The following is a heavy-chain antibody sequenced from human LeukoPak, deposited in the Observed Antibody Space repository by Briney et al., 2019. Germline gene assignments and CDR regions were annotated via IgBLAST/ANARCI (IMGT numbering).Heavy chain of an antibody. J-gene: IGHJ4*02. V-gene: IGHV3-15*05. CDR3: TTHRGIAVRPVFDY. Sequence: PGGSLRLSCAASGSSFCNTWMIWGRQAPGKGLEWVGRIKSKTDGGTIDYAAPVKGRFTISTDDSKITLYMQLNSMKIEDTVVYYCTTHRGIAVRPVFDYWGQGTLVTVSS. D-gene: IGHD6-6*01. CDR2: IKSKTDGGTI. CDR1: GSSFCNTW.